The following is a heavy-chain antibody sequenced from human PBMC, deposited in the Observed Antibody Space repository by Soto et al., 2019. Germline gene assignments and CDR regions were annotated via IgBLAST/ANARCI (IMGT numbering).Heavy chain of an antibody. J-gene: IGHJ5*02. D-gene: IGHD6-13*01. CDR1: GFTVSSNY. V-gene: IGHV3-66*01. Sequence: EVQLVESGGGLVQPGGSLRLSCAASGFTVSSNYMSWVRQAPGKGLEWVSVIYSGGSTYYADSVKGRFTISRDNSKNTLYLQMNSLRAEDTAVYYCARDVNDGSCWSPGFDPWGQGTLVTVSS. CDR2: IYSGGST. CDR3: ARDVNDGSCWSPGFDP.